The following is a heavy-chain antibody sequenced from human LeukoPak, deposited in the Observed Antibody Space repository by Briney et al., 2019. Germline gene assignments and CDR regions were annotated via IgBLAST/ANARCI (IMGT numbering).Heavy chain of an antibody. CDR3: ARDAVAGPMGGFDY. J-gene: IGHJ4*02. Sequence: SETLSLTCTVSGGSISSSSYYWGWIRQPPGKGLEWIGSIYYSGSTYYNPSLKSRVTISVDTSKNQFSLKLSSVTAADTAVYYCARDAVAGPMGGFDYWGQGTLVTVSS. CDR1: GGSISSSSYY. CDR2: IYYSGST. V-gene: IGHV4-39*07. D-gene: IGHD6-19*01.